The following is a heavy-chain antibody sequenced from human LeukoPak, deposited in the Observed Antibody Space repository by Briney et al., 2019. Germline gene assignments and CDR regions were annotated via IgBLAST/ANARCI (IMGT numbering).Heavy chain of an antibody. CDR3: ARDSPYYYGSGSATYYMDV. CDR1: GGSFSGYL. CDR2: MNHSGGI. Sequence: SETLSLTCAVYGGSFSGYLWSWIRQPPGKGLEWIGEMNHSGGINYNPSLKSRVTISVDTSKNQFSLKLSSVTAADTAVYYCARDSPYYYGSGSATYYMDVWGKGTTVTISS. D-gene: IGHD3-10*01. V-gene: IGHV4-34*01. J-gene: IGHJ6*03.